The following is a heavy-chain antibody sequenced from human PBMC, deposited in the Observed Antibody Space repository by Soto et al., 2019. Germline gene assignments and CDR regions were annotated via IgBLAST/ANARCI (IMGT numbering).Heavy chain of an antibody. CDR2: ISYDGSNK. CDR1: GFTFSSYA. CDR3: ARDRYGGSYYTELDY. Sequence: QVQLVESGGGVVRPGRSLRLSCAASGFTFSSYAMHWVRQAPGKGLEWVAVISYDGSNKYYADSVKGRFTISRDNSKNTLYLQMNSLRAEDTAVYYCARDRYGGSYYTELDYWGQGTLVTVSS. D-gene: IGHD1-26*01. V-gene: IGHV3-30-3*01. J-gene: IGHJ4*02.